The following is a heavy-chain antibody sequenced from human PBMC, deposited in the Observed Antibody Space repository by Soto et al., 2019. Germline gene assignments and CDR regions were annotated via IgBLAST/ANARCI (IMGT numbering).Heavy chain of an antibody. V-gene: IGHV1-2*04. CDR1: GYNFTGYY. CDR2: INPNSGGA. J-gene: IGHJ6*02. CDR3: ARDRWVAPQTYSYYSGLDV. Sequence: GASVQVSCKASGYNFTGYYLHWVLHAPAQGLEWMGWINPNSGGANYAQRFQGWVTMTRDTSINTAYMELTRLTSDDTAVYYCARDRWVAPQTYSYYSGLDVWGQGTAVTVSS. D-gene: IGHD1-26*01.